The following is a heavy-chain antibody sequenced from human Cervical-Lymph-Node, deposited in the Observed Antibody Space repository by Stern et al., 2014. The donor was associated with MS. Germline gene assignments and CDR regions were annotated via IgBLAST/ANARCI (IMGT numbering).Heavy chain of an antibody. V-gene: IGHV3-30*03. D-gene: IGHD3-10*01. CDR1: GFTFSRYA. Sequence: VQLVQSGGGVVQPGTSLRLSCATSGFTFSRYAMHWVRQAPGKGLQWLAVISYDEKNENYADSVRGRFTISRDSSKKMLYLQMDSLTIDDTAVYYCVPGSGAVDYWGQGTLVIVSS. CDR2: ISYDEKNE. CDR3: VPGSGAVDY. J-gene: IGHJ4*02.